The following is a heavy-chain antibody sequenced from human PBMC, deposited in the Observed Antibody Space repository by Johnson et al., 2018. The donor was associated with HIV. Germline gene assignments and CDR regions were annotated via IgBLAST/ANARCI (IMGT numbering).Heavy chain of an antibody. CDR3: ARDRHGTWGDAFDI. CDR1: GFTFSNYA. D-gene: IGHD3-16*01. CDR2: ISSDGSTK. J-gene: IGHJ3*02. V-gene: IGHV3-30*14. Sequence: HVQLVESGGGVVQPGRSLRLSCAASGFTFSNYAMHWVRQAPGKGLEWVAVISSDGSTKYYGDSVKGRFTISRDNSKNTLYLQMNSLRAEDTAVYYCARDRHGTWGDAFDIWGQGTMVTVSS.